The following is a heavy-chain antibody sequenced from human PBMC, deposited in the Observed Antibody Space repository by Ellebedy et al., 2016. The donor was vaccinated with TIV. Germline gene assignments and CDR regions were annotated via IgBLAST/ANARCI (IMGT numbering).Heavy chain of an antibody. CDR1: SGSISSYY. D-gene: IGHD6-19*01. CDR3: ARSHRSGTDY. V-gene: IGHV4-59*08. J-gene: IGHJ4*02. Sequence: MPGGSLRLSCTVSSGSISSYYWSWIRQPPGKGLEWIGYIYYSGSTNYNPSLKGRVTISVDTSKNQFSLKLSSVTAADTAVYYCARSHRSGTDYWGQGTLVTVSS. CDR2: IYYSGST.